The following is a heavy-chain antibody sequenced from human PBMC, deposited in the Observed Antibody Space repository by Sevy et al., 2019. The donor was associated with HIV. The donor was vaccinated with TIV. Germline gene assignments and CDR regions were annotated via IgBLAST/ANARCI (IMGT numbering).Heavy chain of an antibody. J-gene: IGHJ3*02. Sequence: SETLSLTCTVSGGSINSDHWNWIRQPPGKGLEWIGYVYYTGGTNYNPSLKNRVTISVDRTKNQFSLKLTSVTAAATALYYCARRNDFDIWGQGTMVTVSS. CDR2: VYYTGGT. CDR3: ARRNDFDI. V-gene: IGHV4-59*08. CDR1: GGSINSDH.